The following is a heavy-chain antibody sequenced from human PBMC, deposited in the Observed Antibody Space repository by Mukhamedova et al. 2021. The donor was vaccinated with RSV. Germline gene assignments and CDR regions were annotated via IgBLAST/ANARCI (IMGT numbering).Heavy chain of an antibody. Sequence: GRSTISRDNAKNTLSLQMNSLRAEDTAVYYCARDLGRATYWGHGTLVTVSS. D-gene: IGHD1-26*01. J-gene: IGHJ4*01. CDR3: ARDLGRATY. V-gene: IGHV3-74*01.